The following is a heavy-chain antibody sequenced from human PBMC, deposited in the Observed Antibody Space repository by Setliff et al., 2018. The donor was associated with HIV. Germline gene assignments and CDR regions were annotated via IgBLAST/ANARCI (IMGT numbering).Heavy chain of an antibody. CDR1: GGSISSTTYY. J-gene: IGHJ6*02. CDR3: ARGLSVYSYANAYYYHGMDV. CDR2: FHYSGST. V-gene: IGHV4-39*01. Sequence: KTSETLSLTCTVSGGSISSTTYYWGWIRQPPGKGLEWIGSFHYSGSTSYNPSLKSRVAISVDTSKSQFSLKMTSVTAADTAVYYCARGLSVYSYANAYYYHGMDVWGQGTTVTVSS. D-gene: IGHD5-18*01.